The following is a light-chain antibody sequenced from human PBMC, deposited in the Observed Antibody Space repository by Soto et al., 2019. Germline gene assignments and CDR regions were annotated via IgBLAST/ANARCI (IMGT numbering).Light chain of an antibody. J-gene: IGKJ4*01. Sequence: EIVMTQSPATLSVSPGERATLSCRASRNINRKLAWYQQKPGQAPRLLISGASTRATGSPARFSGSGSGTEFNLTISSLQSEDFAVYYCQQYYDYPPLIFGGGTKVEIK. CDR2: GAS. CDR3: QQYYDYPPLI. CDR1: RNINRK. V-gene: IGKV3-15*01.